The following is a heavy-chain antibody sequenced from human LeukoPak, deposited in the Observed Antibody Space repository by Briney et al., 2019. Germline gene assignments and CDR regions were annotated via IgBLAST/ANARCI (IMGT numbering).Heavy chain of an antibody. CDR2: MNPSSGNT. J-gene: IGHJ6*02. CDR1: GYTFTSYD. V-gene: IGHV1-8*01. D-gene: IGHD3-3*01. CDR3: ARGVRYYDFWSGTNHYGMDV. Sequence: ASVKVSCKASGYTFTSYDINWVRQATGQGLEWMGWMNPSSGNTGYAQKFQGRVTMTRNTSISTAYMELSSLRSEDTAVYYCARGVRYYDFWSGTNHYGMDVWGQGTTVTVSS.